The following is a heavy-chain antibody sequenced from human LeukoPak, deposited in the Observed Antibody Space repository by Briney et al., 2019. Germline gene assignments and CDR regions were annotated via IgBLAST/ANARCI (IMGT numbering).Heavy chain of an antibody. CDR1: GGSFSGYY. J-gene: IGHJ6*03. D-gene: IGHD2-8*02. V-gene: IGHV4-34*01. CDR3: ARGVLNYYYMDV. CDR2: INHSGST. Sequence: SETLSLTCAVYGGSFSGYYWSWIRQPPGKGLEWIGEINHSGSTNYNPSLKSRVTISVDTSKNQFSLKLSSVTAADTAVYYCARGVLNYYYMDVWGKGTTVTVSS.